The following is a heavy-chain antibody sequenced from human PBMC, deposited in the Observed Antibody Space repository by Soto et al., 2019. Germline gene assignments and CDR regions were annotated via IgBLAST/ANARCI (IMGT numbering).Heavy chain of an antibody. CDR2: IYYSGST. J-gene: IGHJ3*02. V-gene: IGHV4-31*01. D-gene: IGHD2-2*01. CDR3: ARDRYCSSTSCYVNDAFDI. Sequence: QVQLQESGPGLVKPSQTLSLTCTVSGGSISSGGYYWSWIRQHPGKGLEWIGYIYYSGSTYYNPSLKSLVTISVDTSKNQFSLKLSSVTAADTAVYYCARDRYCSSTSCYVNDAFDIWGQGTMVTVSS. CDR1: GGSISSGGYY.